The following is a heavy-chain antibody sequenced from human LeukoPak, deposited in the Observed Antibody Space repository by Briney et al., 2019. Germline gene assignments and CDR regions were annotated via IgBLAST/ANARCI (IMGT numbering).Heavy chain of an antibody. CDR2: ISYDGSNK. CDR1: GFTFSSYA. Sequence: GGSLRLSCAASGFTFSSYAMHWVRQAPGKGLEWVAVISYDGSNKYYADSVKGRFTISRDNSKNTLYLQMNSLRAEDTAVYYCARDPITGTTDDAFDIWGQGTMVTVSS. CDR3: ARDPITGTTDDAFDI. V-gene: IGHV3-30*04. D-gene: IGHD1-7*01. J-gene: IGHJ3*02.